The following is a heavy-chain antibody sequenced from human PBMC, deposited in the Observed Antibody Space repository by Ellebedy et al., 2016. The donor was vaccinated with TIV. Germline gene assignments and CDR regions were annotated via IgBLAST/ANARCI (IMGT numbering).Heavy chain of an antibody. Sequence: GESLKISCATSGSIFSTYWMARVRQAPGQGLEWVANIKEDGSQTYYVGSVKGRFTISRDNAKNSLYLQMNSLRADDTAVYYCATDRGYFTFDYWGQGSLITVSS. V-gene: IGHV3-7*03. CDR3: ATDRGYFTFDY. D-gene: IGHD3-9*01. J-gene: IGHJ4*02. CDR2: IKEDGSQT. CDR1: GSIFSTYW.